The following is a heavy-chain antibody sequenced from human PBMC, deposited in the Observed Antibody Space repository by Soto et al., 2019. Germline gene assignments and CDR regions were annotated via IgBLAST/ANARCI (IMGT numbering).Heavy chain of an antibody. V-gene: IGHV3-7*01. CDR2: IKQDGSEK. J-gene: IGHJ1*01. CDR1: GFTFSSYW. Sequence: VGSLRLSCAASGFTFSSYWMSWVRQAPGKGLEWVANIKQDGSEKYYVDSVKGRFTISRDNAKNSLYLQMNSLRAEDTAVYYCARDTQPNYDFWSGYYFGYFQHWGQGTLVTVSS. D-gene: IGHD3-3*01. CDR3: ARDTQPNYDFWSGYYFGYFQH.